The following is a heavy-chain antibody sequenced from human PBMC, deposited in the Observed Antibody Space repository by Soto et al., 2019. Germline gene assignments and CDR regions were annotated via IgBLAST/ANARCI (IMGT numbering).Heavy chain of an antibody. Sequence: QVQLVPSGAEVKKPESSVKVSCKTSGGTFVRHVISWVRQATGQGPEWMGKINPLSGISNYAQKFQDRVTFTADTDSSTAYMELSSLRSDDTAVYYCATPACAATWCSPSHNLDHWGQGTLVTVSS. D-gene: IGHD2-2*01. V-gene: IGHV1-69*09. CDR3: ATPACAATWCSPSHNLDH. J-gene: IGHJ4*02. CDR2: INPLSGIS. CDR1: GGTFVRHV.